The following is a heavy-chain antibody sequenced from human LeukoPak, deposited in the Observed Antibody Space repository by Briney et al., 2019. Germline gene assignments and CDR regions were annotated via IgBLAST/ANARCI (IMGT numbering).Heavy chain of an antibody. CDR2: IYTSGST. J-gene: IGHJ6*02. D-gene: IGHD6-13*01. Sequence: SETLSLTCTVSGGSISSYYWSWIRQPAGKGLEWIGRIYTSGSTNYNPSLKSRVTMSVDTSKNRFSLKLSSVTAADTAVYYCARDGVAAAGTNRYYYYGMDVWGQGTTVTVSS. CDR1: GGSISSYY. V-gene: IGHV4-4*07. CDR3: ARDGVAAAGTNRYYYYGMDV.